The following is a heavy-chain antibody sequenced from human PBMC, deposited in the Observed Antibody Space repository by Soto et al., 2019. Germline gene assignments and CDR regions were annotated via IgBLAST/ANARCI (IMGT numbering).Heavy chain of an antibody. V-gene: IGHV3-72*01. J-gene: IGHJ5*02. CDR1: GFTFSDHY. CDR3: ARVVGAPNWFDP. Sequence: GGSLRLSCAASGFTFSDHYMDWVRQASGKGLEWVGRTRNKANSYTTEYAASVKGRFTISRDDSKNSLYLQMNSLKTEDTAVYYCARVVGAPNWFDPWGQGTLVTVSS. CDR2: TRNKANSYTT. D-gene: IGHD1-26*01.